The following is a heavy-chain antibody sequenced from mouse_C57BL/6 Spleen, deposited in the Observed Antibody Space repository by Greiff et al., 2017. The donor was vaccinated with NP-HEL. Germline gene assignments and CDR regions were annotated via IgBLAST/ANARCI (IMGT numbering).Heavy chain of an antibody. D-gene: IGHD2-3*01. V-gene: IGHV1-4*01. CDR1: GYTFTSYT. CDR3: ARCDGYLYYYAMDY. J-gene: IGHJ4*01. Sequence: VQLQQSGAELARPGASVKMSCKASGYTFTSYTMHWVKQRPGQGLEWIGYINPSSGYTKYNQKFKDKATLTADKSSSTAYMQLSSLTSEDSAVYYCARCDGYLYYYAMDYWGQGTSVTVSS. CDR2: INPSSGYT.